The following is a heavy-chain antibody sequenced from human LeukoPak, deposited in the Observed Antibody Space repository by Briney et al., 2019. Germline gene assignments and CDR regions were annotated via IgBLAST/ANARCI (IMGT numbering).Heavy chain of an antibody. CDR3: ARDLRGTLPGAY. J-gene: IGHJ4*02. CDR1: GFTVSSNY. CDR2: IYSGGST. Sequence: GGSLRLSCAASGFTVSSNYMSWVRQAPGKGLEWVSVIYSGGSTYYADSVKGRFTISRDNSKNTLYLQMNSLRAEDTAVYYCARDLRGTLPGAYWGQGTLLTVSS. V-gene: IGHV3-66*01. D-gene: IGHD1-1*01.